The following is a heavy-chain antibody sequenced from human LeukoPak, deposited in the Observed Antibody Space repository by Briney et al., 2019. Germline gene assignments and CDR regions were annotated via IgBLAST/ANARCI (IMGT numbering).Heavy chain of an antibody. CDR1: GFTVSSNY. J-gene: IGHJ4*02. V-gene: IGHV3-66*01. CDR2: IYSGAGT. CDR3: AREFGPYFDY. D-gene: IGHD3-10*01. Sequence: GGSLRLSCAASGFTVSSNYMSWVRQAPGKGLEWVSVIYSGAGTYYADSVKGRFTISRDNSKNTLYLQMNSLRTEDTAVYYCAREFGPYFDYWGQGTLVTVSS.